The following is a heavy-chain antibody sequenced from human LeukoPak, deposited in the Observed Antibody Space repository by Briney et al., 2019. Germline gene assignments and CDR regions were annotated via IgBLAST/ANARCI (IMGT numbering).Heavy chain of an antibody. CDR1: GGSISSSSYY. D-gene: IGHD2-8*01. Sequence: PSETLSLTCTVSGGSISSSSYYWGWIRQPPGKGLEWIGSIYYSGSTYYNPSLKSRVAISVDTSKNQFSLKLSSVTAADTAVYYCARPFCTNGVCYLAYWGQGTLVTVSS. CDR2: IYYSGST. J-gene: IGHJ4*02. V-gene: IGHV4-39*01. CDR3: ARPFCTNGVCYLAY.